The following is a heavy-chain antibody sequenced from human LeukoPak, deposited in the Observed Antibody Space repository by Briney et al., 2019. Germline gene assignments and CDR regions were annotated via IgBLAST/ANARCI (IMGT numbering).Heavy chain of an antibody. J-gene: IGHJ4*02. D-gene: IGHD3-10*01. CDR3: ARLGITMVRGALDYFDY. Sequence: SETLSLTCTVSGGSISSSSYYWGWIRQPPGKGLEWIGSIYYSGSTYYNPSLKSRVTISVDTSKNQFSLKLSSVTAADTAVYYCARLGITMVRGALDYFDYWGQGTLVTVSS. CDR2: IYYSGST. V-gene: IGHV4-39*01. CDR1: GGSISSSSYY.